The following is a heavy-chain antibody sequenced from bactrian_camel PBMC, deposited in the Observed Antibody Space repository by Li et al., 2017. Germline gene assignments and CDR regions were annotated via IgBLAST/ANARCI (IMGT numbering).Heavy chain of an antibody. J-gene: IGHJ4*01. Sequence: HVQLVESGGGSVLPGGSLRLSCAASGSTYSRYCMAYFRQAPGKEREGVASISGRGEPTYSDSVKGRFAISEDNPKRVTLQMNSLKPEDTAVYYCALRDGGYCWGAETSVDYWGQGTQVTVS. D-gene: IGHD1*01. CDR2: ISGRGEP. V-gene: IGHV3S6*01. CDR1: GSTYSRYC. CDR3: ALRDGGYCWGAETSVDY.